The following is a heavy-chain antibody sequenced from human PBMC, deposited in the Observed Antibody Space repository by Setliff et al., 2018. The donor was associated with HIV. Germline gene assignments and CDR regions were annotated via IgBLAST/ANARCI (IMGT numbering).Heavy chain of an antibody. CDR1: GGSFNNYH. V-gene: IGHV4-4*07. D-gene: IGHD3-10*01. CDR2: IYDSGAT. CDR3: ARDRHYYGSGSYGP. J-gene: IGHJ5*02. Sequence: KTSETLSLTCTVSGGSFNNYHWSWIRQPAGKGLEWIGRIYDSGATNYKPSLKSRVTMSIDKSNNQFSLYLTSVTAADTAIYYCARDRHYYGSGSYGPWGQGILVTV.